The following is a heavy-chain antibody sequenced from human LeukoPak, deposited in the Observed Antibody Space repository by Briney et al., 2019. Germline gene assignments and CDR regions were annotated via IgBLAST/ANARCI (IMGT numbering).Heavy chain of an antibody. D-gene: IGHD2-15*01. CDR2: ISYDGSNK. V-gene: IGHV3-30*03. CDR3: ARGADGVSSNSRGWFDP. CDR1: GFTFSSYG. J-gene: IGHJ5*02. Sequence: GGSLRLSCAASGFTFSSYGMHWVRQAPGKGLEWVAVISYDGSNKYYADSVKGRFTISRDNTRNSLYLQMNTLRAEDTAVYSCARGADGVSSNSRGWFDPWGQGTLVTVSS.